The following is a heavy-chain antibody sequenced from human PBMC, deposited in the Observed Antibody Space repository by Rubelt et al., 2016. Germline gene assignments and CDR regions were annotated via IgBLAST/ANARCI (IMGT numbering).Heavy chain of an antibody. CDR3: ARISAILGRGASYFQH. CDR1: GGSISISSYY. Sequence: QLQLQESGPGLMKPSETLSLTCTVSGGSISISSYYWGWIRQPPGKGLEWIGEINHSGSTNYSPSLKSRVTISVDTSKNQFSLKLNSVTAADTAVYYCARISAILGRGASYFQHWGQGTLVTVSS. D-gene: IGHD7-27*01. V-gene: IGHV4-39*01. J-gene: IGHJ1*01. CDR2: INHSGST.